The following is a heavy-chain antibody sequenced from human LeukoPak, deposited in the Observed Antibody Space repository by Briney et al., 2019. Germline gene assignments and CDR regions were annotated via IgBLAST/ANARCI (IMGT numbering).Heavy chain of an antibody. CDR2: ISWNSGSI. J-gene: IGHJ3*02. D-gene: IGHD5-18*01. CDR1: GFTFDDYA. V-gene: IGHV3-9*03. CDR3: AKSVGYSYGHDAFDI. Sequence: PGGSLRLSCAASGFTFDDYAMHWVRQAPGKGLEWVSGISWNSGSIGYADSVKGRFTISRDNAKNSLYLQMNSLRAEDMALYYCAKSVGYSYGHDAFDIWGQGTMVTVSS.